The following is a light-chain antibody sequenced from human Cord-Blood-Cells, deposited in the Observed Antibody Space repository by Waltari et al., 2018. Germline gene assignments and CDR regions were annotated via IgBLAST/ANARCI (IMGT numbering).Light chain of an antibody. V-gene: IGLV1-44*01. CDR1: SSNIGSNT. Sequence: QSVLTQPPSASGTPGQRVTISCSGSSSNIGSNTVNWYQQLPGTPPKLPSYRNNQRPSGVPDRFSGAKSGTSASLAISGLQAEDEADYYCAAWDDSLNGWVFGGGTKLTVL. CDR2: RNN. J-gene: IGLJ3*02. CDR3: AAWDDSLNGWV.